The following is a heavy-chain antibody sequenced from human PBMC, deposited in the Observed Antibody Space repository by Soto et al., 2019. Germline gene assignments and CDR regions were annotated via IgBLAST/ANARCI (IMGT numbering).Heavy chain of an antibody. CDR3: AGTYYYDSSGYPY. D-gene: IGHD3-22*01. V-gene: IGHV4-59*01. CDR2: IYYSGST. CDR1: GGSISSYY. J-gene: IGHJ4*02. Sequence: SETLSLTCTVSGGSISSYYWSWIRQPPGKGLEWIGYIYYSGSTNYNPSLKSRVTISVDTSKNQFSLKLSSVTAADTAVFYCAGTYYYDSSGYPYWGQGTLVTVSS.